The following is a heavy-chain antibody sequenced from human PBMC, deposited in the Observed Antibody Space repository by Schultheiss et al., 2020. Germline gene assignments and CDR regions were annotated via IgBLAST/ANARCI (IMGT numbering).Heavy chain of an antibody. CDR3: ARCHYYDRVNYYTPDY. Sequence: GESLKISCEASGFTFSDHHMSWIRQAPGKGLEWLSNIDTSNIYRIYADSVRGRFTVSRDNTKSSVYLQMNDLRVEDSAVYYCARCHYYDRVNYYTPDYWGLGTLVTVSS. V-gene: IGHV3-11*06. D-gene: IGHD3-16*01. J-gene: IGHJ4*02. CDR2: IDTSNIYR. CDR1: GFTFSDHH.